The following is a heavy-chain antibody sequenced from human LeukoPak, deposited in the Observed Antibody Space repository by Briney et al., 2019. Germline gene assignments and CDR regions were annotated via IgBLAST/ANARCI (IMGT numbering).Heavy chain of an antibody. J-gene: IGHJ4*02. Sequence: ASVKVSCKASGYIFTSYYIHWVRQAPGQGLEWMGIINPSGGGTSYAQKFQGRVTITADKSTSTAYMELSSLRSEDTAVYYCARVNFYYDSSGYYYADYWGQGTLVTVSS. D-gene: IGHD3-22*01. CDR2: INPSGGGT. V-gene: IGHV1-46*01. CDR3: ARVNFYYDSSGYYYADY. CDR1: GYIFTSYY.